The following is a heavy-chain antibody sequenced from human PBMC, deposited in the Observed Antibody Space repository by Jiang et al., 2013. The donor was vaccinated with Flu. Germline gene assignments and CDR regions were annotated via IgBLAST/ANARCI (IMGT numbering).Heavy chain of an antibody. D-gene: IGHD3-10*01. J-gene: IGHJ4*02. CDR2: ISNTGDT. V-gene: IGHV4-59*08. CDR1: GDSIRSNY. Sequence: GPGLVKPSETLSLTCTVSGDSIRSNYWSWVRQPPGKGLEWIGYISNTGDTDYNPSLKNRVTISVDTSKNQFSLKLISVIAADTAVYYCARHWTYGSGSLAPAAYIFWGQGALVTVSS. CDR3: ARHWTYGSGSLAPAAYIF.